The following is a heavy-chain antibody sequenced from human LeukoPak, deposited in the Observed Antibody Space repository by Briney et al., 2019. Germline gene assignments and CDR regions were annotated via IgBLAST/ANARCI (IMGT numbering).Heavy chain of an antibody. CDR3: ARHLDYSSGWSFDY. D-gene: IGHD6-19*01. Sequence: SETLSLTCTVSGGSISSYYWSWIRQPPGKGLEWIGDIYYSGYTNYNPSLKSRVTISVDTSRNQFSLKLRSVTAADTAVYYCARHLDYSSGWSFDYWGQGTLVTVSS. CDR2: IYYSGYT. V-gene: IGHV4-59*01. J-gene: IGHJ4*02. CDR1: GGSISSYY.